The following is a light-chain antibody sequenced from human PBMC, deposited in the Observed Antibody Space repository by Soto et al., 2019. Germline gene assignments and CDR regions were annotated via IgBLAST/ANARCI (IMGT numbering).Light chain of an antibody. J-gene: IGKJ1*01. CDR2: KAS. CDR3: QQYNEWPET. Sequence: DIQMTQSPSTLSASVGDRVTITCRASQIISSWLAWYQQKPGKAPKLLIYKASTLKSGVPSRFSGSGSGTEFTLIISSLQSEDFAVYYCQQYNEWPETFGHGTKVDIK. CDR1: QIISSW. V-gene: IGKV1-5*03.